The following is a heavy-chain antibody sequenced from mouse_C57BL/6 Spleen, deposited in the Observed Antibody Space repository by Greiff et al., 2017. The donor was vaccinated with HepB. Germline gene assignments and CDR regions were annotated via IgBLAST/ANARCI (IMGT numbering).Heavy chain of an antibody. D-gene: IGHD2-1*01. J-gene: IGHJ1*03. CDR2: IDPSDSYT. CDR3: SPSGGNYLYFDV. V-gene: IGHV1-50*01. Sequence: QVQLQQPGAELVKPGASVKLSCKASGYTFTSYWMKWVTQRPGQGLEWIGEIDPSDSYTNYNQKFKGKATLTVDTSSSTAYMQLSSLPSADSAVYYWSPSGGNYLYFDVWGTGTSVTFSS. CDR1: GYTFTSYW.